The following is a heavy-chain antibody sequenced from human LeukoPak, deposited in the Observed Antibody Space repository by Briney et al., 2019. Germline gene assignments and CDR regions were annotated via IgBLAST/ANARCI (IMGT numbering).Heavy chain of an antibody. Sequence: SCKASGYTFTGYYMHWVRQAPGKGLEWVAVISYDGSNKYYADSVKGRFTISRDNSKNTLYLQMNSLRAEDTAVYYCAREPDGYSYGYFDYWGQGTLVTVSS. CDR2: ISYDGSNK. D-gene: IGHD5-18*01. V-gene: IGHV3-30-3*01. CDR3: AREPDGYSYGYFDY. J-gene: IGHJ4*02. CDR1: GYTFTGYY.